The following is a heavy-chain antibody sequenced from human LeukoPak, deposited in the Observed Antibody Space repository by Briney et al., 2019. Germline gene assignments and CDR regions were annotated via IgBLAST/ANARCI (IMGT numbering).Heavy chain of an antibody. Sequence: ASVKVSCKASGYTFTSYYMHWVRQAPGQGLEWMGIINPSGGSTSYAQKFQGRVTMTRNTSISTAYTELSSLRSEDTAVYYCAIKLSSGGFWGQGTLVTVSS. CDR1: GYTFTSYY. CDR2: INPSGGST. V-gene: IGHV1-46*01. J-gene: IGHJ4*02. CDR3: AIKLSSGGF. D-gene: IGHD1-26*01.